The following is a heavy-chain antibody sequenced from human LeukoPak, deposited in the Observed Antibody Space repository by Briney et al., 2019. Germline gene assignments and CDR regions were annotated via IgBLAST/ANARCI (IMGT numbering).Heavy chain of an antibody. D-gene: IGHD5-12*01. CDR1: GFTFSDHY. J-gene: IGHJ6*02. Sequence: GGSLRLSCAASGFTFSDHYMDWVRQAPGKGLEWVGRTRNKANSYTTEYAASVKGRFTISRDDSENSLYLQMNSLKTEDTAVYYCARVLVATRRDYYYYGMDVWGQGTTVTVSS. V-gene: IGHV3-72*01. CDR3: ARVLVATRRDYYYYGMDV. CDR2: TRNKANSYTT.